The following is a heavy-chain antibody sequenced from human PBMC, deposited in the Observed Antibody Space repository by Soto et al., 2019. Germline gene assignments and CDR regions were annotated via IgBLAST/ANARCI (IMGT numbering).Heavy chain of an antibody. CDR2: IYHSGST. CDR3: ARGSTMVRGRGYYGMDV. Sequence: SETLSLTCAVSGGSISSGGYSWSWIRQPPGKGLEWIGYIYHSGSTYYNPSLKSRVTISVDRSKNQFSLKLSSVTAADTAAYYCARGSTMVRGRGYYGMDVCGQGTTVTVSS. CDR1: GGSISSGGYS. D-gene: IGHD3-10*01. J-gene: IGHJ6*02. V-gene: IGHV4-30-2*01.